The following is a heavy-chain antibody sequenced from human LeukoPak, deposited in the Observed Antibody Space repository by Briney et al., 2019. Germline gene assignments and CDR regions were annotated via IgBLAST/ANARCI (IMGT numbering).Heavy chain of an antibody. CDR1: GGSISSGSDY. J-gene: IGHJ4*02. V-gene: IGHV4-61*02. CDR2: IYTSGST. D-gene: IGHD1-26*01. Sequence: PSQTLSLTCNVSGGSISSGSDYWSWIRQPAVKGLEWIGRIYTSGSTNYNPSLKSRVTISVDTSKNQFSLKLTSVTAADTAVYYCARESLGPPYYFDYWGQGTLVTVSS. CDR3: ARESLGPPYYFDY.